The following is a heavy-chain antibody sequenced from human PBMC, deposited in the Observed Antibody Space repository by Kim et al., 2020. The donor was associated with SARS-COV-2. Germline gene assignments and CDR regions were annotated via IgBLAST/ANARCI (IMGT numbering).Heavy chain of an antibody. Sequence: SETLSLTCTVSGGSVSSGSNYWSWIRQPPGKGLEWIGYINYSGKTNYDPFFKSRVTISVDTSNNQFSLKLRSVTAADTAVYYCAKSSGSYADYWGQGTLVTVSS. V-gene: IGHV4-61*01. J-gene: IGHJ4*02. CDR2: INYSGKT. CDR1: GGSVSSGSNY. CDR3: AKSSGSYADY. D-gene: IGHD1-26*01.